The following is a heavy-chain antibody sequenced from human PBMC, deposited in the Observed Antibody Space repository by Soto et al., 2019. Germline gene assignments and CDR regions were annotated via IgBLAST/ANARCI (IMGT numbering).Heavy chain of an antibody. Sequence: EVQLLESGGGLVQPGGSLRLSCAASGFTFSSYAMSWVRQAPGKGLEWVSAISGSGGSTYYADSVKGRFTISRDNSKNPVYLQMNSLRAEDTAVYYCAKDIWELHRGGGDYWGQGTLVTVSS. D-gene: IGHD1-26*01. CDR1: GFTFSSYA. V-gene: IGHV3-23*01. CDR3: AKDIWELHRGGGDY. CDR2: ISGSGGST. J-gene: IGHJ4*02.